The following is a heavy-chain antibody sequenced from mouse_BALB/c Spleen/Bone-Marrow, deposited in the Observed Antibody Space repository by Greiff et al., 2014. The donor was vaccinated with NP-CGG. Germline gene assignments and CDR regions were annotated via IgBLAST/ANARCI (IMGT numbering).Heavy chain of an antibody. Sequence: EVQPQQSGTVLARPGASLRMSCKASGYTFTNYWINWIKQRPGQGPEWIGAIYPGNNDAKYTQKFKAKAKLTAVTSTSTADMELSSLTNEDSAVYYCARNWDWVFAYWGQGTLVTVSA. CDR2: IYPGNNDA. J-gene: IGHJ3*01. CDR3: ARNWDWVFAY. CDR1: GYTFTNYW. D-gene: IGHD4-1*01. V-gene: IGHV1-5*01.